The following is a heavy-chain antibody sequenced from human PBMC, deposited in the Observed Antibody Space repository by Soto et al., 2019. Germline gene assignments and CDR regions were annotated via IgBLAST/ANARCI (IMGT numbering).Heavy chain of an antibody. J-gene: IGHJ6*02. D-gene: IGHD4-17*01. CDR3: ARDEMDDYGDYGRPNNDYYYYGMDV. V-gene: IGHV1-18*01. CDR2: ISAYNGNT. Sequence: ASVKVSCKASGYTFTSYGISWVRQAPGQGLEWMGWISAYNGNTNYAQKLQGRVTMTTDTSTSTAYMELRSLRSDDTAVYYCARDEMDDYGDYGRPNNDYYYYGMDVWGQGTTVTVSS. CDR1: GYTFTSYG.